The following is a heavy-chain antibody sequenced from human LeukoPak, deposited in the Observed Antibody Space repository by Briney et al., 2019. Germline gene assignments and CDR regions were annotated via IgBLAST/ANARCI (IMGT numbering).Heavy chain of an antibody. J-gene: IGHJ6*02. CDR2: IDSSSSTI. V-gene: IGHV3-48*01. D-gene: IGHD6-13*01. CDR3: ARGGARSSSYYYYGMDV. Sequence: GGSLRLSCAASGFDFSTYSMHWVRRAPGRGLEWLSYIDSSSSTIYYADSVKGRFTISRDNAKNSLYLQMNSLRAEDTAVFYCARGGARSSSYYYYGMDVWGLGTTVTVSS. CDR1: GFDFSTYS.